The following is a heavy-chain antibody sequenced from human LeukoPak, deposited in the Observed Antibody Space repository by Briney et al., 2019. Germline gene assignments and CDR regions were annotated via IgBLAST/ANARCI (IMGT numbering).Heavy chain of an antibody. CDR2: INSSGSTI. J-gene: IGHJ6*04. CDR1: GFTFSSYE. V-gene: IGHV3-48*03. D-gene: IGHD3-10*02. CDR3: AELGITMVGGV. Sequence: GGSLRLSCAASGFTFSSYEMNWVPQAPGKGVEGVLHINSSGSTIYYADSVKGRFTISRDNAKNSLYLQKNSLRAEDTAVYYCAELGITMVGGVWGKGTTVTISS.